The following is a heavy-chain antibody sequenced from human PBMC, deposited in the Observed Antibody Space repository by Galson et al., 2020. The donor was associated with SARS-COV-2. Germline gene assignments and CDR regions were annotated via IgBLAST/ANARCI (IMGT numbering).Heavy chain of an antibody. V-gene: IGHV7-4-1*02. CDR3: VRYLETAGMDF. CDR2: INTNTGNP. J-gene: IGHJ6*02. CDR1: GYTFTHYP. Sequence: ASVKVSCKASGYTFTHYPINWVRQAPGQGLEWMGYINTNTGNPTYAQGFTGRFVFSLDPSVSTTYLQISSLKADDTAVYYCVRYLETAGMDFWGQGTTVTV.